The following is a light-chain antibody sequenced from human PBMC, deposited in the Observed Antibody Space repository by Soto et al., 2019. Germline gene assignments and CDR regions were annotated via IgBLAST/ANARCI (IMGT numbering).Light chain of an antibody. CDR3: CSYGGSNDYV. Sequence: QSALTQPPSASGSPGQSVTISCTGTSXDVGGYNYVSWYQQHPGKAPKLMIFEVSKRPSGVPDRFSGSKSGNTASLTVSGLQAEDEADYYCCSYGGSNDYVFGTGTKVTVL. CDR2: EVS. V-gene: IGLV2-8*01. CDR1: SXDVGGYNY. J-gene: IGLJ1*01.